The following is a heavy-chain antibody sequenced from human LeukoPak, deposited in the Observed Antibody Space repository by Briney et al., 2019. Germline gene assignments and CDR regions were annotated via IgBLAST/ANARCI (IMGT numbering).Heavy chain of an antibody. Sequence: SETLSLTCGVSGDSISSDYYWGWSRQPPGKGLEGIGDIYHSGSTYYNSSLKSRVMISVDTSKNHFSLNLTAVTAADTAVYYFARVWRIGYHWTYFDSWGQGTLVTVSS. V-gene: IGHV4-38-2*01. D-gene: IGHD5-12*01. CDR3: ARVWRIGYHWTYFDS. J-gene: IGHJ4*02. CDR2: IYHSGST. CDR1: GDSISSDYY.